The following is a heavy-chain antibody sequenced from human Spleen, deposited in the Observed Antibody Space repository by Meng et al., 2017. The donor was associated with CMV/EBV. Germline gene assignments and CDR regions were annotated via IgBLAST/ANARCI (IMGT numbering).Heavy chain of an antibody. CDR1: GFTFSSYW. V-gene: IGHV3-13*01. CDR2: VETATGDT. Sequence: LRLSCAASGFTFSSYWMSWVRQAPGKGLEWVSTVETATGDTYYAGSVKGRFTISRENAENSLYLQMNSLRAGDTAVYFCVRGSMFSAWGQGTMVTVSS. CDR3: VRGSMFSA. J-gene: IGHJ3*01. D-gene: IGHD3-10*02.